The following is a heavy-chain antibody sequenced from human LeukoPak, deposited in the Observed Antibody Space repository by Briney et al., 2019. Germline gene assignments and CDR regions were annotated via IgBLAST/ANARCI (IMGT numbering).Heavy chain of an antibody. J-gene: IGHJ4*02. Sequence: GGSLRLSCAASGFTFSSYSMNWVRQAPGKGLEWVSYISSSSSTIYYADSVKGRFTISRDNSKNTLYLQMNSLRAEDTAVYYCAKDISADYSDYWGQGTLVTVSS. CDR1: GFTFSSYS. CDR2: ISSSSSTI. CDR3: AKDISADYSDY. D-gene: IGHD2/OR15-2a*01. V-gene: IGHV3-48*01.